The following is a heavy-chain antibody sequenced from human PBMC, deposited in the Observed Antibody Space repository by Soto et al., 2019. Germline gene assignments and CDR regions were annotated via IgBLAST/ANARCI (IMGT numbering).Heavy chain of an antibody. CDR3: ARSIDSSGFYFSNC. CDR1: GGFISSYY. D-gene: IGHD3-22*01. V-gene: IGHV4-59*01. CDR2: IHHTGST. J-gene: IGHJ4*02. Sequence: SETLSLTCTVSGGFISSYYWSWIRQSPGKGLELIGYIHHTGSTNYNPSLKSRVSMSLDTSRNQFSLKLYSVTAADTAVYYCARSIDSSGFYFSNCWGQGTLVTVSS.